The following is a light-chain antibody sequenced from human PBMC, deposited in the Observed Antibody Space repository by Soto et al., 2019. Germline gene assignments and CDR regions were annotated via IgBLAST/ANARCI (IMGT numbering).Light chain of an antibody. V-gene: IGLV1-40*01. Sequence: QSVLTQPPSVSGAPGQRVTISCTGSSSNIGAGYDVHWYQQLPGTAPKLLIYYNNQRPSGVPDRFSGSKSGTSASLAISGLQSEDEAHYYCAAWDDSLYGWVFGGGTK. CDR1: SSNIGAGYD. CDR2: YNN. CDR3: AAWDDSLYGWV. J-gene: IGLJ3*02.